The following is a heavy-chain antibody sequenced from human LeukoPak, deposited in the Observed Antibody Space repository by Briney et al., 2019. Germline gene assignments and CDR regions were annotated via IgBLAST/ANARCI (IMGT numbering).Heavy chain of an antibody. Sequence: PGRSLTLSCAASGFTFSSYGMNWVRQAPGKGLEGVAVISYDGSNKYYADSVKGRFTISRDNSKNTLFVQMSILRAEDTAVYYCARGEYYSDTSSYFDYWGQGTLVTVSS. CDR1: GFTFSSYG. D-gene: IGHD3-22*01. CDR3: ARGEYYSDTSSYFDY. CDR2: ISYDGSNK. V-gene: IGHV3-30*03. J-gene: IGHJ4*02.